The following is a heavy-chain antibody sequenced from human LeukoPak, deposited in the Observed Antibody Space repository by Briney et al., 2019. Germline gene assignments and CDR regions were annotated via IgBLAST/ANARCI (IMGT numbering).Heavy chain of an antibody. CDR1: GFTFSSYA. CDR2: ISGSGGST. V-gene: IGHV3-23*01. J-gene: IGHJ4*02. D-gene: IGHD2-21*02. Sequence: GGSLRLSCAASGFTFSSYAMSWVRQAPGMGLEWVSAISGSGGSTYYADSVKGRFTISRDNSKNTLYLQMNSLRAEDTAVYYCAKDGDVVVTAILDYWGQGTLVTVSS. CDR3: AKDGDVVVTAILDY.